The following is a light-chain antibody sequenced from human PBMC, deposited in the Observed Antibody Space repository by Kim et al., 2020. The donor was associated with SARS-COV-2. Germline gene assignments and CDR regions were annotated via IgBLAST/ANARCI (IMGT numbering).Light chain of an antibody. CDR2: RNN. J-gene: IGLJ3*02. CDR3: AAWDDSLSGRV. Sequence: QPVLTQPPSASGTPGQRVTISCSGSSSNIGSHYVYWYQQLPGTAPKLLIYRNNQRPSGVPDRFSGSKSGTSASLAISGLRSEDEADYYCAAWDDSLSGRVFGGGTQLTVL. V-gene: IGLV1-47*01. CDR1: SSNIGSHY.